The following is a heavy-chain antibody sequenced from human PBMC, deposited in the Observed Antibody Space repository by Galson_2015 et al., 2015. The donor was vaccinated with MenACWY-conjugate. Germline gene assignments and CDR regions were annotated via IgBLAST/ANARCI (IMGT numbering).Heavy chain of an antibody. CDR2: IYWDDDK. Sequence: PALVKPTQTLTLTCTFSGFSLSSSGVGVGWIRQPPGKALECLALIYWDDDKRYSPSLKSRLTITKDTSKNQVVLTMTNLDPVDTSTYYCAHITILRGGVYYFDYWGQGTLVTVSS. J-gene: IGHJ4*02. V-gene: IGHV2-5*02. D-gene: IGHD3-10*01. CDR1: GFSLSSSGVG. CDR3: AHITILRGGVYYFDY.